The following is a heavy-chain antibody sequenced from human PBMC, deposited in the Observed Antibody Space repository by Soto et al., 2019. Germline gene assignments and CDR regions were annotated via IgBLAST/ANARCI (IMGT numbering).Heavy chain of an antibody. J-gene: IGHJ1*01. D-gene: IGHD6-13*01. CDR1: GYTFTSYY. V-gene: IGHV1-46*01. CDR3: ARDRRAAAGTGYFQH. CDR2: INPSGGST. Sequence: QVQLVQSGAEVKKPGASVKVSCKASGYTFTSYYMHWVRQAPGQGLEWMGIINPSGGSTSYAQKFQGRVTSTRNTSTSTVYMERSSLRSEDTAVYYCARDRRAAAGTGYFQHWGQGNLVTVSS.